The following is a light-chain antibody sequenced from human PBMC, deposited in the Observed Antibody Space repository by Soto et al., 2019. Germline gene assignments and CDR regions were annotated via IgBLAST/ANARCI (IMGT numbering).Light chain of an antibody. CDR1: QNIGSY. J-gene: IGKJ2*02. CDR2: AAS. CDR3: XXSYNTPRT. V-gene: IGKV1-39*01. Sequence: DIQMTQSPSSLSASVGDRVTITCRASQNIGSYLNWYQQKPGKAPNLLIYAASSLQSGVPSIFSXXGSGTXXXXXXXXLQPXDFXXXXXXXSYNTPRTFGQGTKLEIK.